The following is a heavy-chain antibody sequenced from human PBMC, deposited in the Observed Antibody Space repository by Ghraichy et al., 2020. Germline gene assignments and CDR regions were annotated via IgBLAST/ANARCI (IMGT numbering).Heavy chain of an antibody. J-gene: IGHJ3*02. CDR1: GGSISSGGYY. Sequence: SLNISCTVSGGSISSGGYYWSWIRQHPGKGLEWIGYIYYSGSTYYNPSLKSRVTISVDTSKNQFSLKLSSVTAADTAVYYCARVALRGEARGAFDIWGQGTMVTVSS. V-gene: IGHV4-31*03. CDR2: IYYSGST. D-gene: IGHD6-6*01. CDR3: ARVALRGEARGAFDI.